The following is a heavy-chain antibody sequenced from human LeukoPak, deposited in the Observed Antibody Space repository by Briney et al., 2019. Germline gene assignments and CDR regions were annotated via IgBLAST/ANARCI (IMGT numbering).Heavy chain of an antibody. V-gene: IGHV3-74*01. CDR1: GFTLSGYW. CDR2: INTDGSIT. J-gene: IGHJ4*02. CDR3: ARVVYDYYDSTGYDY. Sequence: SGGSLRLSCAASGFTLSGYWMHWVRQAPGKGLVWVSRINTDGSITSHADSVMGRFTISRDNAKNTLYLQMNSLRAEDTAVYYCARVVYDYYDSTGYDYWGQGTLVTVSS. D-gene: IGHD3-22*01.